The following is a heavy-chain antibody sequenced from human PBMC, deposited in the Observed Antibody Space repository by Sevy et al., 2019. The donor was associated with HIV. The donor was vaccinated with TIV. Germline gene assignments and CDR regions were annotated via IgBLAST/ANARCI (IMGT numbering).Heavy chain of an antibody. V-gene: IGHV4-61*02. CDR2: ISASGTT. CDR3: VKEHFDWLLPSYYFDL. Sequence: SETLSLTCTMSGGSISTVDYYFSWIRQPAGKGLEWIGRISASGTTTYNPSLESRVTMSVDTSKNQFSLKLTSVTAADTAMYYCVKEHFDWLLPSYYFDLWGRGTLVTVSS. J-gene: IGHJ2*01. CDR1: GGSISTVDYY. D-gene: IGHD3-9*01.